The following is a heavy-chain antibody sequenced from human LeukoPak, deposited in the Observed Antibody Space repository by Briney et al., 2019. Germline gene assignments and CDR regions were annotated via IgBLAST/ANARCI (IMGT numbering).Heavy chain of an antibody. CDR1: GGSFSGYY. J-gene: IGHJ3*02. CDR3: ARGRAFDI. V-gene: IGHV4-34*01. Sequence: SETLSLTCAVYGGSFSGYYWSWIRQPPGKGLEWIGEINHSGSTNYNPSLKSRVTISVDTSKNQFSLKLSSVTAPDTAVYYGARGRAFDIWGQGTMVTVSS. CDR2: INHSGST.